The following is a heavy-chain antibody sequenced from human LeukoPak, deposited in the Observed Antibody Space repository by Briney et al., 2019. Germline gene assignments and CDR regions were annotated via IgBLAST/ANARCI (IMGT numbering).Heavy chain of an antibody. J-gene: IGHJ4*02. CDR2: IDYRGNT. CDR3: ARDRPYYYGSGSQIDY. V-gene: IGHV4-31*03. Sequence: SQTLSLTCTVPGGSVSSGRYYWSWLRQHPGKGLEWIGYIDYRGNTHYNPSLESRVTISVDTSRNQFSLKLSSVTAADTAVYYCARDRPYYYGSGSQIDYWGQGTLVTVSS. CDR1: GGSVSSGRYY. D-gene: IGHD3-10*01.